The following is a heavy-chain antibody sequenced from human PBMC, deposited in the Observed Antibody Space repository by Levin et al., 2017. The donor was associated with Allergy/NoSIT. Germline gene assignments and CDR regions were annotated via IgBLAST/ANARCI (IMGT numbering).Heavy chain of an antibody. J-gene: IGHJ3*02. CDR2: IDWDDDK. Sequence: QTLSLTCTPSGFSLSTSGMSVGWIRQPPGKALEWLALIDWDDDKYYSTSLKTRLTISKDTSKNQVVLIMTNMDPVDIATYYCARMVRGVIPAFDIWGQGTTVTVSS. V-gene: IGHV2-70*01. D-gene: IGHD3-10*01. CDR3: ARMVRGVIPAFDI. CDR1: GFSLSTSGMS.